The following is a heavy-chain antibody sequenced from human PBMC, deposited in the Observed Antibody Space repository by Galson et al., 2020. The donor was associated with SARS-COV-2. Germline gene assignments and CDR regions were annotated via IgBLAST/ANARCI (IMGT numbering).Heavy chain of an antibody. CDR2: MNPKSGNT. V-gene: IGHV1-8*01. CDR1: GYTFTNYD. D-gene: IGHD5-18*01. Sequence: ASVKVSCKASGYTFTNYDINWVRQATGQGLEWMGWMNPKSGNTDLIQKFQGRVTMTRDTSTSTAYMELTSLIFDDTAVYYCARVWERGFSYGNWFDPWGQGTLVTVSS. CDR3: ARVWERGFSYGNWFDP. J-gene: IGHJ5*02.